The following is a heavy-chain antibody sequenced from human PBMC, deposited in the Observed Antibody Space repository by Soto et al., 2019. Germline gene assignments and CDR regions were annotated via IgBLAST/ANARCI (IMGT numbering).Heavy chain of an antibody. J-gene: IGHJ4*02. Sequence: QVQLVQSGAEVRKTGSSVKVSCRAYGVTFTTHEFSWVRQAPGQGPGWMGGITPIFGTTKYAPKFQSRVTITADESTSTVYMELRRLRSDDTAVYYCARDQYRHGSGTYYVTGWDHWGQGTLVTVSS. D-gene: IGHD3-10*01. CDR2: ITPIFGTT. CDR3: ARDQYRHGSGTYYVTGWDH. V-gene: IGHV1-69*01. CDR1: GVTFTTHE.